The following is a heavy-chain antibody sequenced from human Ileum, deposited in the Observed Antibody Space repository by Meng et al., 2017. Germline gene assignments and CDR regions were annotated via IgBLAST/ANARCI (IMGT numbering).Heavy chain of an antibody. Sequence: ASVKVSCKTSGYSFISYYIYWVRQAPGQGLEWMGVINPSSGTSGSAQKFQGRVTLTSDTSTSTVYMYLSSLSSDDTDVYYCARGSLWGSYFDHWGQGTLVTVSS. CDR2: INPSSGTS. CDR3: ARGSLWGSYFDH. V-gene: IGHV1-46*01. J-gene: IGHJ4*02. CDR1: GYSFISYY. D-gene: IGHD3-16*01.